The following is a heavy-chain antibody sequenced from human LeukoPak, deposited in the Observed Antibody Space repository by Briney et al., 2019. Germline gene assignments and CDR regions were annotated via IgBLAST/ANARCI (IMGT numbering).Heavy chain of an antibody. Sequence: PSETLSLTCTVSGGSISSYYWSWIRQPPGKGLEWIGYIYYSGSTNYNPSLKSRVPISVDTSKNQFSLKLSSGTAADTAVYYCARGMRSSWFNYYYYMDVWGKGTTVTVSS. V-gene: IGHV4-59*01. D-gene: IGHD6-13*01. CDR2: IYYSGST. J-gene: IGHJ6*03. CDR3: ARGMRSSWFNYYYYMDV. CDR1: GGSISSYY.